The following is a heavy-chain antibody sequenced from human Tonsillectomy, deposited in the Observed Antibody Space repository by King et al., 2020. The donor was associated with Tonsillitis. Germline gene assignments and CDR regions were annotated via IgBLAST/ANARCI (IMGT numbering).Heavy chain of an antibody. Sequence: QLVQSGAEVKKPGASVKVSCKASGYTFTDYYIHWVRQAPGQGLEWMGVSNPNIGGTKYAQMVQGTVTMTRDTSISTAYMELSRLRSDDTAVYYCTRDNEILIPFGGVIVPDYWGQGTLVTVSS. CDR3: TRDNEILIPFGGVIVPDY. CDR1: GYTFTDYY. CDR2: SNPNIGGT. V-gene: IGHV1-2*02. J-gene: IGHJ4*02. D-gene: IGHD3-16*02.